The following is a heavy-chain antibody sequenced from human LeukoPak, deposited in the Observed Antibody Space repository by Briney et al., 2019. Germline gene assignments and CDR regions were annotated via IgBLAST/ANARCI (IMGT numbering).Heavy chain of an antibody. J-gene: IGHJ6*02. V-gene: IGHV3-33*01. CDR1: GFTFSSYG. CDR3: ARGGPYYYGMDV. CDR2: IWYDGSNK. D-gene: IGHD2-15*01. Sequence: PGGSLRLSCAASGFTFSSYGMHWVRQAPGKGLEWVAVIWYDGSNKYYADSVKGRFTISRDNSKNTLYLQMNSLRAEDTAVYYCARGGPYYYGMDVWGQGTTVTVSS.